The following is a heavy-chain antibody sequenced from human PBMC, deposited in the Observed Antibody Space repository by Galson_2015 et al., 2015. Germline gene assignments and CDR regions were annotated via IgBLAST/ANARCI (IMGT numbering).Heavy chain of an antibody. J-gene: IGHJ6*02. CDR3: ARDRDPYSYGDSWYYGMAV. D-gene: IGHD3-16*01. CDR2: IWNGRSYK. Sequence: SLRLSCAASGFTFSRYGMHWVRQAPGKGLEWVAEIWNGRSYKYYAESVKGRFTVSRENSKNTLFLQVNSLRAEDTAVYYCARDRDPYSYGDSWYYGMAVWGQGTTVTVSS. CDR1: GFTFSRYG. V-gene: IGHV3-33*01.